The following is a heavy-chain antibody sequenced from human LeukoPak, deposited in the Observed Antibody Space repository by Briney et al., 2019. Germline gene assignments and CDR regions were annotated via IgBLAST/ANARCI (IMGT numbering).Heavy chain of an antibody. CDR3: AKVLFTGDLNAFDI. CDR1: GGSISSSTYY. V-gene: IGHV4-39*01. J-gene: IGHJ3*02. D-gene: IGHD2-21*02. Sequence: SETLSLTCTVSGGSISSSTYYWGWIRQPPGKGLEWIGSLYYSGSTYYNPSLKSRVTISVDTSKNQFSLKLSSVTAADTAVYYCAKVLFTGDLNAFDIWGQGTMVTVSS. CDR2: LYYSGST.